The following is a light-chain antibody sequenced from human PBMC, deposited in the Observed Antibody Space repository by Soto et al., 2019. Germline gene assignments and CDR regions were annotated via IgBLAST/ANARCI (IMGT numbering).Light chain of an antibody. V-gene: IGKV3-20*01. J-gene: IGKJ2*01. CDR3: QQSGSWYT. CDR2: GAS. Sequence: EIVLTQSPGTLSLSPGDRATLSCRASQSLSSSYLAWYQQRPGQAPRLLIYGASSRATGIPDRFSGSRSGTDFTRTISRLEPEDFAVYYCQQSGSWYTFGQGTKLEIK. CDR1: QSLSSSY.